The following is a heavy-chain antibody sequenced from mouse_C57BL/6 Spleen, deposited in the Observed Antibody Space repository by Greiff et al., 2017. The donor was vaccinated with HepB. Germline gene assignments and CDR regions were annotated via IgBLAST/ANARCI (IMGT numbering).Heavy chain of an antibody. D-gene: IGHD2-1*01. CDR1: GYTINSNC. CDR3: DRDYGNYYAMDY. CDR2: INPSSGNT. V-gene: IGHV1-7*01. Sequence: VQLQQSGAELVKPGASVKLSCKASGYTINSNCMHWVKQRPGQGLEWIGYINPSSGNTKYNQKFKDKATLTADKSSSTAYMQLSSRTYEDSAVYYCDRDYGNYYAMDYCGQGASVTVSS. J-gene: IGHJ4*01.